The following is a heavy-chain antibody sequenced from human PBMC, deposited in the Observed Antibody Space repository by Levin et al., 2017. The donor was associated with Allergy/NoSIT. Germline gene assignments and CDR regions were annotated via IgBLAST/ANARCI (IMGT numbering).Heavy chain of an antibody. CDR3: ARDRAEGANSGGFDI. J-gene: IGHJ3*02. CDR2: INPKSGGT. V-gene: IGHV1-2*02. CDR1: GYRFIDYY. Sequence: PGGSLRLSCNTSGYRFIDYYIHWVRQAPGQGLQWMGWINPKSGGTNYAQKFQGRVTMTRDTSTSTFFMELTRLRHDDTALYYCARDRAEGANSGGFDIWGQGTQVIVSS. D-gene: IGHD6-19*01.